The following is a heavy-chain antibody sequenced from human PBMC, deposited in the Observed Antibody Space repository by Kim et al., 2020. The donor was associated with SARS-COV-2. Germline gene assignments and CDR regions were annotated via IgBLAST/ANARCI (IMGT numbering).Heavy chain of an antibody. CDR1: GYTFTSYG. D-gene: IGHD2-15*01. CDR3: ARVSLLCSGGSCSTEPGGY. V-gene: IGHV1-18*01. Sequence: ASVKVSCKASGYTFTSYGISWVRQAPGQGLEWMGWISAYNGNTNYAQKLQGRVTMTTDTSTSTAYMELRSLRSDDTAVYYCARVSLLCSGGSCSTEPGGYWGQGTLVTVSS. J-gene: IGHJ4*02. CDR2: ISAYNGNT.